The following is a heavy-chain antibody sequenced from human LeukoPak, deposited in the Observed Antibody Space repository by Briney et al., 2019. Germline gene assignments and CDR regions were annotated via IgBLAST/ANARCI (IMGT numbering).Heavy chain of an antibody. CDR1: GFTFSSYA. D-gene: IGHD3-22*01. V-gene: IGHV3-23*01. Sequence: PGGSLRLSCAASGFTFSSYAMSWVRQAPGKGLEWVSAISGSGGSTYYADSVKGRLTISRDNSKNTLYPQMNSLRAEDTAVYFCAAHYDSSGGRKSGVDYWGQGTLVTVSS. J-gene: IGHJ4*02. CDR3: AAHYDSSGGRKSGVDY. CDR2: ISGSGGST.